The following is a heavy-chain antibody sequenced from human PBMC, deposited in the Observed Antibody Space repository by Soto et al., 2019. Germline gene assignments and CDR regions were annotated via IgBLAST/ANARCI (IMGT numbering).Heavy chain of an antibody. J-gene: IGHJ6*02. Sequence: ASVKVSCKASGGTFSSYTISWVRQAPGQGLEWMGRIIPILGIANYAQKFQGRVTITADKSTSTAYMELSSLRSEDTAVYYCASLSRGVIITLDYYGMDVWGQGTTVTVSS. D-gene: IGHD3-10*01. CDR3: ASLSRGVIITLDYYGMDV. CDR2: IIPILGIA. V-gene: IGHV1-69*02. CDR1: GGTFSSYT.